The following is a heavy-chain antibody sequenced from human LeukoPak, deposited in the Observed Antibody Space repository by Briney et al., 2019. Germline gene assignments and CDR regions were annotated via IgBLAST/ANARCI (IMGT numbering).Heavy chain of an antibody. J-gene: IGHJ4*02. CDR2: IYYSGST. D-gene: IGHD3-10*01. CDR3: AAGIGPYYFDY. V-gene: IGHV4-59*01. Sequence: SETLSLTCTVSGGSISSYYWSWIRQPPRKGLEWIGYIYYSGSTNYNPSLKSRVTISVDTSKNQFSLKMSSVTAADTAVYYCAAGIGPYYFDYWGQGTLVTVSS. CDR1: GGSISSYY.